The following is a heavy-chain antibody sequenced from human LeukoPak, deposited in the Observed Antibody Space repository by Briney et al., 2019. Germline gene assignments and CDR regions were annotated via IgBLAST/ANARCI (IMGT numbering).Heavy chain of an antibody. Sequence: GESLKISCKGSGYTFPYYWIAWVRQMPGKGLEWMGIIYPDDSDTRYSPSFQGLVTISADKSITTAYLQWSSLKASDIAMYYCARLRSSSWYTVDYWGQGTLVTVSS. V-gene: IGHV5-51*01. CDR1: GYTFPYYW. D-gene: IGHD6-13*01. CDR3: ARLRSSSWYTVDY. J-gene: IGHJ4*02. CDR2: IYPDDSDT.